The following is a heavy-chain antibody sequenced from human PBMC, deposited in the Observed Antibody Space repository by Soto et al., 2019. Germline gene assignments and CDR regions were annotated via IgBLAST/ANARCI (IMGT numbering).Heavy chain of an antibody. CDR1: GFTFSSYS. CDR2: ISSSSSTI. J-gene: IGHJ5*02. CDR3: ARVRRPGSIDYVWFDP. V-gene: IGHV3-48*02. Sequence: EVQLVESGGGLVQHGGSLRLSCAASGFTFSSYSMNWVRQAPGKGLEWVSYISSSSSTIYYADSVKGRFTISRDNAKNSLYLQMNSLRDEDTAVYYCARVRRPGSIDYVWFDPWGQGTLVTVSS. D-gene: IGHD4-17*01.